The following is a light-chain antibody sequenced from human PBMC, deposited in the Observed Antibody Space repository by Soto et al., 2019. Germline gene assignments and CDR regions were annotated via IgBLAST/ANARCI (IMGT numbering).Light chain of an antibody. CDR3: SSYAGADTWV. J-gene: IGLJ3*02. Sequence: QSVLTQPRSVSGSPGQSVTISCTGTSSDVGGYDYVSWYQQHPGKAPKLIIYHVYKRPSGVPDRFSGSKSGNTASLTISGLQANDEADYYCSSYAGADTWVFVGGTKLTVL. V-gene: IGLV2-11*01. CDR2: HVY. CDR1: SSDVGGYDY.